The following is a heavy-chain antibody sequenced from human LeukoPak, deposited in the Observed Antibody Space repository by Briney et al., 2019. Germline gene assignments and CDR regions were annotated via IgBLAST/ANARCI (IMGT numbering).Heavy chain of an antibody. CDR3: ARDSGGYEDNWFDP. J-gene: IGHJ5*02. Sequence: SETLSLTCTVSGGSISSSSYYWGWIRQPPGKGLEWIGRIYTSGSTNYNPSLKSRVTISVDTSKNQFSLKLSSVTAADTAVYYCARDSGGYEDNWFDPWGQGTLVTVSS. V-gene: IGHV4-61*02. D-gene: IGHD5-12*01. CDR2: IYTSGST. CDR1: GGSISSSSYY.